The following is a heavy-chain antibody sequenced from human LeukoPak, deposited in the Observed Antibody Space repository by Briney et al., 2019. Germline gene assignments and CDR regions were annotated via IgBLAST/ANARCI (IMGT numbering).Heavy chain of an antibody. CDR1: GFTFSSYW. J-gene: IGHJ4*02. V-gene: IGHV3-7*01. CDR3: ANSHSSSWAYFDY. Sequence: GGSLRLSCAASGFTFSSYWMSWVRQAPGKGLEWVANIKQDGSEKYYVDSVKGRFTISRDNAKNSLYLQMNSLRAEDTAVYYCANSHSSSWAYFDYWGQGTLVTVSS. CDR2: IKQDGSEK. D-gene: IGHD6-13*01.